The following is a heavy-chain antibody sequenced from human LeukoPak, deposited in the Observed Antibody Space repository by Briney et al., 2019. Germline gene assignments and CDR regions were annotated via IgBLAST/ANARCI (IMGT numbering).Heavy chain of an antibody. J-gene: IGHJ4*02. CDR1: GFTFSSYA. CDR3: AKSSGHDSSGYYYVAPWVFDY. D-gene: IGHD3-22*01. CDR2: ISGSGGST. Sequence: GGSLRLSCAASGFTFSSYAMSWVRQAPGKGLEWVSAISGSGGSTYYADSVKGRFTISRDNSKSTLYLQMNSLRAEDTAVYYCAKSSGHDSSGYYYVAPWVFDYWGQGTLVTVSS. V-gene: IGHV3-23*01.